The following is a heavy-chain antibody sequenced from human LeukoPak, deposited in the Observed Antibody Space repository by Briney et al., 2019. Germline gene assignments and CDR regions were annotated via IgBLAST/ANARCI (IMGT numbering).Heavy chain of an antibody. CDR1: GGTFSSYA. Sequence: ASVKVSCKASGGTFSSYAISWVRQAPGQGLEWMGGIIPIFGTANYAQKFQGRVTITTDESTSTAYMELSSLRSEDTAVYYCAYSSGSGKVRIYYYYMDVWGKGTTVTVSS. CDR3: AYSSGSGKVRIYYYYMDV. D-gene: IGHD6-19*01. J-gene: IGHJ6*03. V-gene: IGHV1-69*05. CDR2: IIPIFGTA.